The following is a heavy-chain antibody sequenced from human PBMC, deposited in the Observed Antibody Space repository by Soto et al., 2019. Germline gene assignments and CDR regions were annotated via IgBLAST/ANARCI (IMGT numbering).Heavy chain of an antibody. J-gene: IGHJ1*01. CDR1: GFTFSSYA. Sequence: EVQLVESGGALVQPGGSLRLSCAASGFTFSSYAMHWVRQAPGKGLEYVSAISSNGGRIDYAKSVKGRFTISRDNTENMLYLQMGSLRTDDMAVYYCAREGPPYGYGEYFQHWGQGTLVTVSS. D-gene: IGHD5-18*01. CDR2: ISSNGGRI. V-gene: IGHV3-64*01. CDR3: AREGPPYGYGEYFQH.